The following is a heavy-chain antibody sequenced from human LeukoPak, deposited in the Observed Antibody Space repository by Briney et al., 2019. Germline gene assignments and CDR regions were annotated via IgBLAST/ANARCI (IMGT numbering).Heavy chain of an antibody. CDR1: GFTFSSYG. J-gene: IGHJ4*02. CDR2: ISGSGGST. Sequence: GGSLRLSCAASGFTFSSYGMHWVRQAPGKGLEWVSAISGSGGSTYYADSVKGRFTISRDNSKNTLYLQMNSLRAEDTAVYYCAKDAPVNIVVVPAANSWGQGTLVTVSS. CDR3: AKDAPVNIVVVPAANS. D-gene: IGHD2-2*01. V-gene: IGHV3-23*01.